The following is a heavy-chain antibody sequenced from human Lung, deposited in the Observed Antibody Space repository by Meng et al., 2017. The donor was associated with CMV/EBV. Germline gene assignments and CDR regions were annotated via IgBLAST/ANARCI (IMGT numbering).Heavy chain of an antibody. J-gene: IGHJ4*02. CDR1: GFPFRTYA. CDR2: ISSDGNFQ. V-gene: IGHV3-30-3*02. Sequence: SLKISCAASGFPFRTYAMHWVRQAPGKGREWVAVISSDGNFQHYADSLKGRFTISRDNSKNTLYLQMNSLRAEDTAVYYCAKEWAPHEHFDYWGPGTLVNVAS. CDR3: AKEWAPHEHFDY.